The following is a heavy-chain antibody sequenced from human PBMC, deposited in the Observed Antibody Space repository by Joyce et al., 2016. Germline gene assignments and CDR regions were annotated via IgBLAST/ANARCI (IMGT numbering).Heavy chain of an antibody. J-gene: IGHJ3*02. D-gene: IGHD3-9*01. CDR2: IDPGDSDT. CDR1: GYSFTSYW. CDR3: AREEKKYDILTGYTDTFDT. Sequence: EVQLVQSGAEVKKPGESLKISCKGFGYSFTSYWIGWVRQMPGKGLEWMGCIDPGDSDTRYSPSYQGQVTISADKSISTAYLQWSSLKASDTAMYYCAREEKKYDILTGYTDTFDTWGQGTMVTVSS. V-gene: IGHV5-51*01.